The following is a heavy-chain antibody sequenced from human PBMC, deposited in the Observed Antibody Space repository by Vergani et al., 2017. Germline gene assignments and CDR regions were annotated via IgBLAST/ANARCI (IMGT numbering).Heavy chain of an antibody. V-gene: IGHV1-18*01. Sequence: QVQLEQSGAEVKKPGASVKVSCKASGYTFTSYGISWVRQAPGQGLEWMGWISAYNGNTNYAQKLQGRVTMTTDTSTSTAYMELRSLRSDDTAMYYCTSFPTETSEYYDSTGYYHRFFEKWGQGTLVTVSS. J-gene: IGHJ4*02. CDR3: TSFPTETSEYYDSTGYYHRFFEK. CDR1: GYTFTSYG. D-gene: IGHD3-16*01. CDR2: ISAYNGNT.